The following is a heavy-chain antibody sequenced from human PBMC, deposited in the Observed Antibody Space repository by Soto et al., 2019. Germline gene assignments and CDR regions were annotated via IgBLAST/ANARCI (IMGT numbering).Heavy chain of an antibody. J-gene: IGHJ4*02. CDR3: ARARYYYDSSGDY. CDR1: GYTFTGYY. Sequence: RASVKVSCKASGYTFTGYYMHWVRQAPGQGLEWMGWINPNSGGTNYAQKFQGRVTMTRDTSISTAYMELSRLRSDDTAVYYCARARYYYDSSGDYWGQGTLVTVSS. D-gene: IGHD3-22*01. CDR2: INPNSGGT. V-gene: IGHV1-2*02.